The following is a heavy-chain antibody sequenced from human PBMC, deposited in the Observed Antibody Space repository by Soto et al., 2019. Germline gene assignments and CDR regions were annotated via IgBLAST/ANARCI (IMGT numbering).Heavy chain of an antibody. D-gene: IGHD2-8*01. V-gene: IGHV3-15*07. J-gene: IGHJ6*02. CDR3: TTLHCTNGVCYYYHYGLDV. CDR2: IRSKTDGATT. Sequence: PGGSLRLSCAASGFTFSNAWMNWVRQAPGKGLQWVGRIRSKTDGATTDYAAPVKGRFAISRDDSKNTLYLQMNSLKTEDTAVYYCTTLHCTNGVCYYYHYGLDVWGQGTTVTVSS. CDR1: GFTFSNAW.